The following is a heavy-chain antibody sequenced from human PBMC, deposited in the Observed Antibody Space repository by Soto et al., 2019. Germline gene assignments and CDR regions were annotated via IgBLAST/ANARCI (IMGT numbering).Heavy chain of an antibody. D-gene: IGHD2-15*01. V-gene: IGHV3-21*01. CDR2: TSSSSSYI. CDR3: ARDVVVVAATPPDYYYYYMDV. CDR1: GFTFSSYS. J-gene: IGHJ6*03. Sequence: PGGSLRLSCAASGFTFSSYSMNWVRQAPGKGLEWVSSTSSSSSYIYYADSVKGRFTISRDNAKNSLYLQMNSLRAEDTAVYYCARDVVVVAATPPDYYYYYMDVWGKGTTVTDSS.